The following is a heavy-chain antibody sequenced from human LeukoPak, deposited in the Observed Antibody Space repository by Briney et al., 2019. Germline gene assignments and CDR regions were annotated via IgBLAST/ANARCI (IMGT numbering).Heavy chain of an antibody. CDR1: GGSIRSYY. Sequence: SETLSLTCSVSGGSIRSYYWSWIRQPPGKGLEWIGYIYYTGSTDSNPSLKSRVTISVDTSKNQFSLKLSSVTAADTAVYYCARLCGSGWSCFDYWGRGTLATVSS. D-gene: IGHD6-19*01. CDR2: IYYTGST. CDR3: ARLCGSGWSCFDY. J-gene: IGHJ4*02. V-gene: IGHV4-59*08.